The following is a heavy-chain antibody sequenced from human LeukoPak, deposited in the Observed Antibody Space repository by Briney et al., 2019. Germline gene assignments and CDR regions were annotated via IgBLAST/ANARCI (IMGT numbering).Heavy chain of an antibody. CDR1: GFTFSSYG. Sequence: GGSLRLSCAASGFTFSSYGMHWVRQAPGKGLEWVAVIWYDGSNKYYADSVKGRFTISRDNSKNMLYLQMNSLRAEDTAVYYCASGTAASDAFDIWGQGTMVTVSS. CDR3: ASGTAASDAFDI. D-gene: IGHD6-13*01. CDR2: IWYDGSNK. J-gene: IGHJ3*02. V-gene: IGHV3-33*08.